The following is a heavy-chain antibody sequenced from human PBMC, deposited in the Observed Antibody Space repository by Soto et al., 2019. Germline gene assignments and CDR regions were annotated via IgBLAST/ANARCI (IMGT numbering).Heavy chain of an antibody. CDR2: IWYDGSNK. V-gene: IGHV3-33*06. CDR1: RFTFSNYG. J-gene: IGHJ5*02. D-gene: IGHD3-22*01. CDR3: AKDEYYYDSSGYHYP. Sequence: HPGGSLRLSCAASRFTFSNYGMHWVRQAPGKGLEWVAVIWYDGSNKYYADSVKGRFTISRDNSKNTLYLQMNSLRAEDTAVYYCAKDEYYYDSSGYHYPWGQGTLVTVSS.